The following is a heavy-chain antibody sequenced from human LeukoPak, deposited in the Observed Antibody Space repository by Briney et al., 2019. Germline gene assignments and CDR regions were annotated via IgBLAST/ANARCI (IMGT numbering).Heavy chain of an antibody. CDR2: ISAYNGNT. J-gene: IGHJ5*02. D-gene: IGHD3-3*01. Sequence: ASVKVSCKASGYTFTSYGISWVRQAPGRGLEWMGWISAYNGNTNYAQKLQGRVTMTTDTSTSTAYMELRSLRSDDTAVYYCARLEYDFWSGYPKDWFDPWGQGTLVTVSS. V-gene: IGHV1-18*01. CDR3: ARLEYDFWSGYPKDWFDP. CDR1: GYTFTSYG.